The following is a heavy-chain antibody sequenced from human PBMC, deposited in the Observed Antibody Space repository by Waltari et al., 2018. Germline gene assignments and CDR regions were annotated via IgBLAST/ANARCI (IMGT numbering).Heavy chain of an antibody. CDR2: IYSGGST. Sequence: EVQLVESGGGLIQPGGSLRLSCAASGFTVSSNYMSWVRQAPGKGLGWVSVIYSGGSTDYADAVKGRFTISRDNSKNTLYLQMNSLRAEDTAVYYCARDAVADAFDIWGQGTMVTVSS. V-gene: IGHV3-53*01. CDR1: GFTVSSNY. J-gene: IGHJ3*02. CDR3: ARDAVADAFDI. D-gene: IGHD2-15*01.